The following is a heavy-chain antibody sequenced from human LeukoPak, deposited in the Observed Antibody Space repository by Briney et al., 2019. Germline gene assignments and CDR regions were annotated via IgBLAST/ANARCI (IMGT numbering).Heavy chain of an antibody. V-gene: IGHV1-18*01. CDR3: ARCFDTSGYYCHFDY. J-gene: IGHJ4*02. CDR1: GYTFSSYG. CDR2: ISAYNGNT. Sequence: GASVKVSCKASGYTFSSYGITWLRQAPGQGLEWMAWISAYNGNTNYVQKLQGRVTMTTDTSTNTAYMELRSLRSDDTAVYYCARCFDTSGYYCHFDYWGQGTLVTVSS. D-gene: IGHD3-22*01.